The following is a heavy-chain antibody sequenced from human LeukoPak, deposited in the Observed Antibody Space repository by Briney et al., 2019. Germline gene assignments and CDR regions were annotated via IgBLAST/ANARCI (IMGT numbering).Heavy chain of an antibody. D-gene: IGHD3-10*02. CDR2: INQDGTEK. CDR1: GITFRTYW. CDR3: AELGITMIGGV. J-gene: IGHJ6*04. Sequence: PGGSLRLSCAASGITFRTYWMNWVRQAPGKGLEWVANINQDGTEKYYVDSVKGRFTISRDNAKNSLYLQMNSLRAEDTAVYYCAELGITMIGGVWGKGTTVTISS. V-gene: IGHV3-7*01.